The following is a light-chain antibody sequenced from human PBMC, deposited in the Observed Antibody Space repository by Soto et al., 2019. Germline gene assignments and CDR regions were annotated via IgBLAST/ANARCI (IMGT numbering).Light chain of an antibody. CDR1: QSIRRW. V-gene: IGKV1-5*01. Sequence: DILMTQSPSTLSASVGDSVTITCRASQSIRRWLAWYQQKSGKAPHLLIYDASTLESGVPSRFSGSGSGTEFSLTISSLQPDDFATYYCQEYESHLRTFGPGTKVEI. J-gene: IGKJ1*01. CDR2: DAS. CDR3: QEYESHLRT.